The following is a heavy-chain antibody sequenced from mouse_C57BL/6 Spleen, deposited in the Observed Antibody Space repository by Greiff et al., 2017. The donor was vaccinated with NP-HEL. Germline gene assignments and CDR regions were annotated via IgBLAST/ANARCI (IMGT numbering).Heavy chain of an antibody. CDR1: GYTFTNYW. J-gene: IGHJ4*01. V-gene: IGHV1-63*01. D-gene: IGHD1-1*01. Sequence: VKLQESGAELVRPGTSVKMSCKASGYTFTNYWIGWAKQRPGHGLEWIGDIYPGGGYTNYNEKFKGKATLTADKSSSTAYMQFSSLTSEDSAIYYCARCYYGSSVYYAMDYWGQGTSVTVSS. CDR2: IYPGGGYT. CDR3: ARCYYGSSVYYAMDY.